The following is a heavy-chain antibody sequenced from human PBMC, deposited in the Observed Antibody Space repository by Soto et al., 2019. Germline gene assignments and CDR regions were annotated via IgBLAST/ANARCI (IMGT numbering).Heavy chain of an antibody. CDR3: VRDPHGGGMNR. V-gene: IGHV6-1*01. J-gene: IGHJ6*02. CDR1: GDSVSSNSAA. Sequence: QTLSLTCAISGDSVSSNSAACNWIRQSPSRGLEWLGRTYYRSKWCNEYAVSVRSRITINPDTSKNQFSLQLNSVTPEDTAVYYCVRDPHGGGMNRWGQGTTVTVSS. CDR2: TYYRSKWCN. D-gene: IGHD1-26*01.